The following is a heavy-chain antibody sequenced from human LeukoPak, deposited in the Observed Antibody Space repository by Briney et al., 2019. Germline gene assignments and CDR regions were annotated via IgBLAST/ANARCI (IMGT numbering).Heavy chain of an antibody. CDR2: ISYDGSNK. D-gene: IGHD3-9*01. CDR1: GFTFSSYA. Sequence: GGSLRLSCAASGFTFSSYAMHWVRQAPGKGLEWVAVISYDGSNKYYADSVKGRFTISRDNSKNTLYLQINSLRAEDTAVYYCARVRAPYYDILTGFGFDPWGQGTLVTVSS. CDR3: ARVRAPYYDILTGFGFDP. V-gene: IGHV3-30*04. J-gene: IGHJ5*02.